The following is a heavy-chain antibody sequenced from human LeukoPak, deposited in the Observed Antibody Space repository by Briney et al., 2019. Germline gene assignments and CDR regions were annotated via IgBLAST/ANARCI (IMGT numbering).Heavy chain of an antibody. CDR3: ARLYYGSGRLR. Sequence: DSVKGRFTVSRDNAKNSLYLQMNSLRAEDTAVYYCARLYYGSGRLRWGQGTLVTVSS. V-gene: IGHV3-7*01. D-gene: IGHD3-10*01. J-gene: IGHJ4*02.